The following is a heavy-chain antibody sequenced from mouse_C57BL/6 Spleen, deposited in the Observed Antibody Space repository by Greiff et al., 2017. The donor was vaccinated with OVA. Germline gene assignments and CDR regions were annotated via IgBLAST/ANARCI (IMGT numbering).Heavy chain of an antibody. V-gene: IGHV3-6*01. CDR3: ASLPY. J-gene: IGHJ2*01. Sequence: EVQLQQSGPGLVKPSQSLSLTCSVTGYSITSGYYWNWIRQFPGNKLEWMGYISYDGSNNYNPSLKNRISITRDTSKNQFFLKLNSVTTEDTATYYCASLPYWGQGTTLTVSS. CDR1: GYSITSGYY. D-gene: IGHD2-10*01. CDR2: ISYDGSN.